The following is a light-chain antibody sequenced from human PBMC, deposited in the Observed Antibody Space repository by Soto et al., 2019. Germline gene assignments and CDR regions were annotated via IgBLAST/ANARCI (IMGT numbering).Light chain of an antibody. J-gene: IGLJ2*01. CDR3: CAFVRSNALL. CDR2: EDN. V-gene: IGLV2-23*01. Sequence: QSVLTQPASVSGSPGQSITISCTGTSSDVGGYNYVSWYQQHPGKAPKLMIYEDNKRPSGVSNRFSGSKSGNTASLTISGLQAEDEADYYCCAFVRSNALLFGGGTKVTVL. CDR1: SSDVGGYNY.